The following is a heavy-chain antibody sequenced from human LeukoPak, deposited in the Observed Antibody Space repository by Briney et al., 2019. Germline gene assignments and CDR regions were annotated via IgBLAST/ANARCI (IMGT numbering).Heavy chain of an antibody. CDR2: IHASGTT. J-gene: IGHJ4*02. CDR3: ARDARQELLAGGFDF. V-gene: IGHV4-4*07. CDR1: GGSLSSNY. Sequence: SETLSLTCTISGGSLSSNYWSWIRQPAGKGLEWIGRIHASGTTNYDPSLERRLTMSVDTSKNQFSLKLKSVTAADTAVYYCARDARQELLAGGFDFWGQGALVTVSS. D-gene: IGHD3-10*01.